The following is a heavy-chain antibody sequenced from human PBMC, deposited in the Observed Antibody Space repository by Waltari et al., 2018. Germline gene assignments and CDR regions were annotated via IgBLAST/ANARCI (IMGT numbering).Heavy chain of an antibody. Sequence: EVQLLESGGGLVQPGGSLRLSCAASGFTFSSYEMNWVRQAPGKGLEWVSYISSSGSTIYYADSVKGRFTSTRDNAKNSLYLQMNSLRAEDTAVYYCARGGREWELLPIDYWGQGTLVTVSS. J-gene: IGHJ4*02. CDR3: ARGGREWELLPIDY. CDR2: ISSSGSTI. D-gene: IGHD1-26*01. V-gene: IGHV3-48*03. CDR1: GFTFSSYE.